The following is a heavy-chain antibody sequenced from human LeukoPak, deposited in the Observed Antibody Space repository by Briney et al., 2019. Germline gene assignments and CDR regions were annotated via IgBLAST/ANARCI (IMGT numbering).Heavy chain of an antibody. Sequence: GASVKVSCKASGYTFTSYYMHWVRQAPGQGLEWMGIINPSGGSTSYAQKFQGRVTMTRDTSTSTVYMELSSLRSEDTAVYYCARDWYYDFWSGYYWPYYYGMDVWGQGTTVTVSS. D-gene: IGHD3-3*01. CDR3: ARDWYYDFWSGYYWPYYYGMDV. J-gene: IGHJ6*02. CDR2: INPSGGST. V-gene: IGHV1-46*01. CDR1: GYTFTSYY.